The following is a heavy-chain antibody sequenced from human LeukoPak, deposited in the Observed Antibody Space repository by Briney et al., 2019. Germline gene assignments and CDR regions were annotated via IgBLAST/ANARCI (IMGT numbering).Heavy chain of an antibody. V-gene: IGHV3-48*04. D-gene: IGHD6-19*01. CDR1: GFTFSSYS. J-gene: IGHJ4*02. CDR3: ARAAWTSGQYYFDY. Sequence: GGSLRLSCAASGFTFSSYSMNWVRQAPGKGLEWVSYISSSSSTIYYADSVKGRFTISRDNAKNSLYLQMNSLRAEDTAVYYCARAAWTSGQYYFDYWGQGTLVTVSS. CDR2: ISSSSSTI.